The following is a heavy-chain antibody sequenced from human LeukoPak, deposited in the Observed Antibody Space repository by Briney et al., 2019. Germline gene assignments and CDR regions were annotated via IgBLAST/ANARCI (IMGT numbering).Heavy chain of an antibody. CDR3: ANRPTADDFDI. Sequence: GGSLRLSCAASGFTFSSCWMHWVRQAPGKGLEWVSTISGSGGSTYYADSVKGRFTISRDNSKNTLYLQMNSLRAEDTAVYYCANRPTADDFDIWGQGTTVSVS. CDR1: GFTFSSCW. V-gene: IGHV3-23*01. CDR2: ISGSGGST. J-gene: IGHJ3*02.